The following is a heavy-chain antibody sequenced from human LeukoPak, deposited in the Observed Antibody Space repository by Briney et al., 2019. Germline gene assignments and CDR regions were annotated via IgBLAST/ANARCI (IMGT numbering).Heavy chain of an antibody. CDR1: GGSISSGGYS. CDR3: ARTSIAARRANAFDI. D-gene: IGHD6-6*01. CDR2: IYHSGST. J-gene: IGHJ3*02. Sequence: PSETLSLTCAVSGGSISSGGYSWSWIRQPPGKGLEWIGYIYHSGSTYYNPSLKSRVTISVDRSKNQFSLKLSSVTAADTAVYYCARTSIAARRANAFDIWGQGTMVSVSS. V-gene: IGHV4-30-2*01.